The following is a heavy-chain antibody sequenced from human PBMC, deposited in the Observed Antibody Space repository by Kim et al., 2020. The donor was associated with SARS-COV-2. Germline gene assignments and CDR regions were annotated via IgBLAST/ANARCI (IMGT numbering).Heavy chain of an antibody. CDR1: GFTFSNYA. V-gene: IGHV3-23*01. Sequence: GGSLRLSCAASGFTFSNYAMSWVRQAPGKGLEWVSGISGSGGSTYYADSVKGRFTISRDNSKNTLYLQMNSLRAEDTALYYCAKERFPSVAAGALDMWGQGTMVTVSS. CDR2: ISGSGGST. CDR3: AKERFPSVAAGALDM. D-gene: IGHD2-15*01. J-gene: IGHJ3*02.